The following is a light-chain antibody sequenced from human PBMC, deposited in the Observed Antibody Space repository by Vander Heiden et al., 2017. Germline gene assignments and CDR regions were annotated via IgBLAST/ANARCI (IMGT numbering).Light chain of an antibody. CDR3: QQSYSTLMYT. CDR1: QSISSY. Sequence: DIQMTQSPSSLSAYVGDRVTITCRASQSISSYLNWYQQKPGKAPKLLIYAASNLQSGVPSRFSGGGSGTDFTLTISSLQPEDFATYYCQQSYSTLMYTFGQWTKLEIK. CDR2: AAS. V-gene: IGKV1-39*01. J-gene: IGKJ2*01.